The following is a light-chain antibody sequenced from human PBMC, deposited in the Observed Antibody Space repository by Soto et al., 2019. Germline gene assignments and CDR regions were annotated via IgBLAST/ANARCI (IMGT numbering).Light chain of an antibody. J-gene: IGKJ1*01. CDR1: EGVGLK. CDR3: QHYSDSPT. CDR2: DAS. V-gene: IGKV3-15*01. Sequence: EIVMTQSPATLSVSPGERVTLSCRASEGVGLKLAWYQLKPGLPPRLLVYDASTRATGLPARFSGSGAGTEFTLSISSLQSEDFATYYCQHYSDSPTFGQGTKVEIK.